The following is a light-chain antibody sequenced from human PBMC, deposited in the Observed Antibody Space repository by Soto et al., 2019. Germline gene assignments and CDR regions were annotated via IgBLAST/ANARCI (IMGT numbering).Light chain of an antibody. Sequence: QSALTQPASVSGSPGQSITISCTGTSSDVGTYDLVSWYQHHPGAAPKLIIYEVRNRPSGISFRFSGSKSGNTASLTISGLQAEDEADYYCSSYTSKSSLIFGGGTQLTVL. CDR1: SSDVGTYDL. V-gene: IGLV2-14*02. J-gene: IGLJ2*01. CDR2: EVR. CDR3: SSYTSKSSLI.